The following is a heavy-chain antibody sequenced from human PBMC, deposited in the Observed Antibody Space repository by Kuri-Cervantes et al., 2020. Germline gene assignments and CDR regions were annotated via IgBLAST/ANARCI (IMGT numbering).Heavy chain of an antibody. CDR1: GGSISSYY. V-gene: IGHV4-59*12. Sequence: SETLSLTCTVSGGSISSYYWSWIRQPPGKGLEWIGYIYYSGSTNYDPSLKSRVTISVDTSKNQFSLKLSSVTAADTAVYYCARGYGDYWFDPWDQGTLVTVSS. J-gene: IGHJ5*02. CDR2: IYYSGST. CDR3: ARGYGDYWFDP. D-gene: IGHD4-17*01.